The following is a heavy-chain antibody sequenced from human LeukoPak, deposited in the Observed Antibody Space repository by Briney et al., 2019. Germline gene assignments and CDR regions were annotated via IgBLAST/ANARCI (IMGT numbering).Heavy chain of an antibody. D-gene: IGHD6-19*01. CDR1: GATFSSYA. CDR3: ARDQAVAGIYYFDY. J-gene: IGHJ4*02. Sequence: GSSVKVSCKSSGATFSSYAISWVRQAPGQGLEWIGGIIPIFGTANYAHKFQGRVTITTDESTITAYMELSSLRSEDTGVYYCARDQAVAGIYYFDYWGQGTLVTASS. CDR2: IIPIFGTA. V-gene: IGHV1-69*05.